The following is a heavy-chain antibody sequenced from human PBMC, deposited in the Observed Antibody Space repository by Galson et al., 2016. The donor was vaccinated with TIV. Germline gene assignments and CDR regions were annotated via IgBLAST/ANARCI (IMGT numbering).Heavy chain of an antibody. V-gene: IGHV1-8*01. CDR2: MNPNSGNT. Sequence: SVKVSCKASGHTFTSYDMNWVRQAPGQGLEWMGWMNPNSGNTGYTQKFQGRVTMTRDTSVSTAYMELTNLRSEDTAVYFCAQLVRKCGMTRCYGDHVGYWGQGTLVTVSS. D-gene: IGHD2-2*01. CDR1: GHTFTSYD. CDR3: AQLVRKCGMTRCYGDHVGY. J-gene: IGHJ4*02.